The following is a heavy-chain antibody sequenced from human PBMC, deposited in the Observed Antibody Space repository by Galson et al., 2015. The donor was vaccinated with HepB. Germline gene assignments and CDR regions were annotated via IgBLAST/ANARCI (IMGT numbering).Heavy chain of an antibody. Sequence: SVKVSCKASGYTFTSYGISWVRQAPGQGLEWMGWISAYNGNTNYAQKLQGRVTMTTDTSTSTAYMELRSLRSDDTAVYYCARLDGIAVAGSPGDWFDPWGQGTLVTVSS. J-gene: IGHJ5*02. D-gene: IGHD6-19*01. CDR3: ARLDGIAVAGSPGDWFDP. CDR1: GYTFTSYG. V-gene: IGHV1-18*04. CDR2: ISAYNGNT.